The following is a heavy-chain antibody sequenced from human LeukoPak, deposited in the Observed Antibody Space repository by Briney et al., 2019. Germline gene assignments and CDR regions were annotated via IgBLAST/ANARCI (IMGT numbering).Heavy chain of an antibody. CDR3: ARGVGWELARNSFGTTYLDL. J-gene: IGHJ5*02. Sequence: SETLSLTCTVSGGSISSYYWSWIRQPAGKGLEWIGRIYTSGTSNYNPSLESRVTLSVDMSKNQFSLKLSSVTAADTAVYYCARGVGWELARNSFGTTYLDLWGQGTLVTVSS. CDR2: IYTSGTS. V-gene: IGHV4-4*07. D-gene: IGHD3-10*01. CDR1: GGSISSYY.